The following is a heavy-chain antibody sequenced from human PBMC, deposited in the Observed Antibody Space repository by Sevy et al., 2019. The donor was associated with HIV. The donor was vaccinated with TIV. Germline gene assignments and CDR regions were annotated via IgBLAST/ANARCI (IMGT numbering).Heavy chain of an antibody. J-gene: IGHJ4*02. CDR1: GFTFSSYG. CDR3: AKDLGAGHDFWSGPGGDFDY. CDR2: IRYDGSNK. V-gene: IGHV3-30*02. D-gene: IGHD3-3*01. Sequence: GGSLRLSCAASGFTFSSYGMHWVRQAPGKGLEWVAFIRYDGSNKYYADSVKGRFTISRDNSKNTLYLQMNSLRAEDTAVYYCAKDLGAGHDFWSGPGGDFDYWGQGTLVTVSS.